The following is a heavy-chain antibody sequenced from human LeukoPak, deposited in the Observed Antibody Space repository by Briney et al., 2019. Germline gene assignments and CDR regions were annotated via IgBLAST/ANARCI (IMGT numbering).Heavy chain of an antibody. CDR1: GGSISSGDYC. V-gene: IGHV4-30-4*01. CDR2: IYYTGST. Sequence: PSETLSLTCTVSGGSISSGDYCWSWVRQPPGKGLEWIGYIYYTGSTYYNPSLKSRVTISVDTSKNQFSLKLSSVTAADTAVYYCARAAYYDILTAQYYFDYWGQGTLVTVSS. CDR3: ARAAYYDILTAQYYFDY. D-gene: IGHD3-9*01. J-gene: IGHJ4*02.